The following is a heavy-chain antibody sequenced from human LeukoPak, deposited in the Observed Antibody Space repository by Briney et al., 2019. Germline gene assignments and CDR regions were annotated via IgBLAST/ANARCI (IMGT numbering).Heavy chain of an antibody. CDR3: ARLKGRDSSGPEVY. V-gene: IGHV3-7*01. J-gene: IGHJ4*02. CDR2: IKKDGSEK. CDR1: GFTFSSYW. Sequence: GGSLRLSCAASGFTFSSYWTSWVRQAPGKGLEWVANIKKDGSEKYYVDSVKGRFTISRDNAKKSLYLQMNSLRAEDTAVYYCARLKGRDSSGPEVYWGQGTLVTVSS. D-gene: IGHD3-22*01.